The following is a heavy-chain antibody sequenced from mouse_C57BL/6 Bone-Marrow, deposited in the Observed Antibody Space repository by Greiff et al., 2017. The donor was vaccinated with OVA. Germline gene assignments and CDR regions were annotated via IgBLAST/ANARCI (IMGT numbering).Heavy chain of an antibody. CDR1: GYTFTSYG. Sequence: QVQLQQSGAELARPGASVKLSCKASGYTFTSYGISWVKQRTGQGLEWIGEIYPRSGNTYYNEKFKGKATLTADKSSSTAYMELRSLTSEDSAVYFCARWVLLLAWFAYWGQGTLVTVSA. CDR2: IYPRSGNT. V-gene: IGHV1-81*01. J-gene: IGHJ3*01. CDR3: ARWVLLLAWFAY. D-gene: IGHD2-3*01.